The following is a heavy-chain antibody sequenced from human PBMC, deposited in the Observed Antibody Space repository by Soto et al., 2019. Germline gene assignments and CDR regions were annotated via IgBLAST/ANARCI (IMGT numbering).Heavy chain of an antibody. J-gene: IGHJ4*02. Sequence: PVGSLRLSCAASGFTFSSYGMHWVRQAPGKGLEWVAVISYDGSNKYYADSVKGRFTISRDNSKNTLYLQMNSLRAEDTAVYYCAKDHDAAAGIDYWGQGTLVTVSS. CDR2: ISYDGSNK. CDR3: AKDHDAAAGIDY. V-gene: IGHV3-30*18. D-gene: IGHD6-13*01. CDR1: GFTFSSYG.